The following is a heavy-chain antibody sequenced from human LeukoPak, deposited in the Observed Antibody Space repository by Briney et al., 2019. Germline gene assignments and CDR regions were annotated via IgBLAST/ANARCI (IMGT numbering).Heavy chain of an antibody. Sequence: SETLSLTCTVSGYSISSPNYWGWIRQPPGKGLEWIGNIYHSGTTYYNPSLKSRVTISVDTSKNQFSLNLSSVTAADTAVYYCARDNSAIVVVVADLDYWGQGTLVTVSS. J-gene: IGHJ4*02. CDR1: GYSISSPNY. CDR3: ARDNSAIVVVVADLDY. D-gene: IGHD2-15*01. V-gene: IGHV4-38-2*02. CDR2: IYHSGTT.